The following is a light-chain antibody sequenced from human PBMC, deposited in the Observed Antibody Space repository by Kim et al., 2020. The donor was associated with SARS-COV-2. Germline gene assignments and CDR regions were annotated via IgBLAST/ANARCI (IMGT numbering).Light chain of an antibody. CDR1: QSVSSSY. J-gene: IGKJ2*01. Sequence: SPGERATRACRASQSVSSSYLAWYQQKPGQAPRLLIYGASSRATGIPDRFSGSGSGTDLTLTISRREPEDFAVYYCQHYGSSPPYTFGQGTKLEI. CDR3: QHYGSSPPYT. CDR2: GAS. V-gene: IGKV3-20*01.